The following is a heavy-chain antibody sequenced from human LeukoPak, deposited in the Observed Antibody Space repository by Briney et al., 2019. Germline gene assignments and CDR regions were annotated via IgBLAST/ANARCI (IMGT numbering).Heavy chain of an antibody. Sequence: PGGSLRLSCAASGFTFSSYSMNWVRQAPGKGLEWVSAISGSGGSTYYADSVKGRFTISRDNSKNTLYLQMNSLRAEDTAVYYCANSWEGRYFDPTVYAFDIWGQGAMVTVSS. J-gene: IGHJ3*02. CDR2: ISGSGGST. CDR3: ANSWEGRYFDPTVYAFDI. D-gene: IGHD3-9*01. V-gene: IGHV3-23*01. CDR1: GFTFSSYS.